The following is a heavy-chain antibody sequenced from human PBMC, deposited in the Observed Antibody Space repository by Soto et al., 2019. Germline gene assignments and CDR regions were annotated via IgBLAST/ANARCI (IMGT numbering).Heavy chain of an antibody. CDR2: ISAYNGNT. CDR3: ASCSIAAADPYGMDV. Sequence: QVQLVQSGAEVKKPGASVKVSCKASGYTFTSYGFSWVRQAPGQGLEWMGWISAYNGNTNYAQKVKGRVTMTTDTSTSTAYMELRSLRSDDTAVYYCASCSIAAADPYGMDVWGQGTTVTVSS. V-gene: IGHV1-18*01. D-gene: IGHD6-13*01. J-gene: IGHJ6*02. CDR1: GYTFTSYG.